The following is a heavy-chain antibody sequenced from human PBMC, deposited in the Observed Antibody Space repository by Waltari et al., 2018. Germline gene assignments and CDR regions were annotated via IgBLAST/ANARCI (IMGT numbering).Heavy chain of an antibody. D-gene: IGHD3-10*01. Sequence: QVQLVQSGAEVKKPGASVKVSCKASGYTFTGYYMHWVRQAPGQGLEWMGRTNPNRGGTNYAQKFQGRVTMTRDTSISTAYMELSRLRSDDTAVYYCARVPVGPDAFDIWGQGTMVTVSS. V-gene: IGHV1-2*06. J-gene: IGHJ3*02. CDR1: GYTFTGYY. CDR2: TNPNRGGT. CDR3: ARVPVGPDAFDI.